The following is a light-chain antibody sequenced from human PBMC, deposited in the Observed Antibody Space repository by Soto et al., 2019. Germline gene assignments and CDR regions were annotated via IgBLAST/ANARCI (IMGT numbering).Light chain of an antibody. CDR1: QSVSSSY. Sequence: EIVLTQSPGTLSLSPGERATLSCRASQSVSSSYLAWYQQKPGQAPRLLIYGASSRATGIPDRFSGSGSGTDSTLTISRLEPEDFAVYYCQQYGSSPPLYTCGQGTKLEIK. CDR3: QQYGSSPPLYT. CDR2: GAS. V-gene: IGKV3-20*01. J-gene: IGKJ2*01.